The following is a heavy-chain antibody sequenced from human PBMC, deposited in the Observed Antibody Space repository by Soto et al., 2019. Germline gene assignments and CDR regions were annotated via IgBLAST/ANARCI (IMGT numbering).Heavy chain of an antibody. Sequence: GASVKVSCKASGYSFSSYGITWVRQAPGQGLEWMGWINPSSKEKNYAQTFQGRVTVTADTSTTTAYIELRNLKADVTAVYYCATDWCPRFDPRGPGTLVTVSS. V-gene: IGHV1-18*01. D-gene: IGHD2-8*02. CDR1: GYSFSSYG. CDR2: INPSSKEK. CDR3: ATDWCPRFDP. J-gene: IGHJ5*02.